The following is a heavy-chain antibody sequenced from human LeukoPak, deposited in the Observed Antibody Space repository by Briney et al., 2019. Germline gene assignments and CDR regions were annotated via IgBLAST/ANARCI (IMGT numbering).Heavy chain of an antibody. D-gene: IGHD3-9*01. J-gene: IGHJ3*01. CDR2: IAYDGSYT. CDR3: ARNRGQNLLTGPHLGVFDL. CDR1: GFAFSTHG. Sequence: GGSLRLSCAASGFAFSTHGMHWVRQAPGKGLEWVAVIAYDGSYTYYGDSVKGRFTISRDDSKKTLYLQMSSLRAEDTAVYFCARNRGQNLLTGPHLGVFDLWGQGTMVTVSS. V-gene: IGHV3-30*03.